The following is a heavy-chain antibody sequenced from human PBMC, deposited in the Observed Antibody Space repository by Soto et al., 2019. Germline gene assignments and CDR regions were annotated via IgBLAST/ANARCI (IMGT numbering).Heavy chain of an antibody. V-gene: IGHV3-23*01. CDR3: AKDYLRWAQS. D-gene: IGHD1-26*01. CDR1: GFSFSDYG. Sequence: GGSLRLSCAASGFSFSDYGMSWVRQAPGKGLEWVSAISGSGMTFYADSVKGRFIISRDNYKNTLYLQMNSLRAEDTAVYYCAKDYLRWAQSWGQGTLVTVSS. J-gene: IGHJ4*02. CDR2: ISGSGMT.